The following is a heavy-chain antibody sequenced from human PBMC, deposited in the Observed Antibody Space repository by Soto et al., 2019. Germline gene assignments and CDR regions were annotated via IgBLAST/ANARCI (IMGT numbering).Heavy chain of an antibody. Sequence: EVQLLESGGGLVQPGGSLRLSCAASGFTFSSYAMSWVRQAPGKGLEWVSAISGSGGSTYYADSVKGRLTISRDNSKNTLYLQMNSLRDEDTAVYYCAKGGIRYCSGGSCHSRRGDYFDYWGQGTLVTVSS. CDR3: AKGGIRYCSGGSCHSRRGDYFDY. CDR1: GFTFSSYA. V-gene: IGHV3-23*01. J-gene: IGHJ4*02. D-gene: IGHD2-15*01. CDR2: ISGSGGST.